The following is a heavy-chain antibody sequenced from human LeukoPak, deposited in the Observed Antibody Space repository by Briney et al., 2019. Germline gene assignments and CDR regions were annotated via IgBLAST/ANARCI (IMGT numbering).Heavy chain of an antibody. J-gene: IGHJ4*02. Sequence: SWVRQPPGKGLEWIGYIYYSGSTYYNPSLKSRVTISVDTSKNQFSLKLSSVTAADTAVYYCASYYPQTYYFDYWGQGTLVTVSS. CDR2: IYYSGST. D-gene: IGHD3-10*01. V-gene: IGHV4-30-4*08. CDR3: ASYYPQTYYFDY.